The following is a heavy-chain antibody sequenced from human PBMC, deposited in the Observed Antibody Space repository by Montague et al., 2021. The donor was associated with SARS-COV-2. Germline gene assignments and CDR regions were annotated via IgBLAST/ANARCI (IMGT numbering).Heavy chain of an antibody. D-gene: IGHD1-26*01. Sequence: SLRLSCAASGFTFSSYSMNWVRQAPGKGLEWVSSISSSSSYIYYADSVKGRFTISRDNAKNSLHLQMNSLRAEDTAVYYCASGKWELLPFDYWGQGTLVTVSS. CDR1: GFTFSSYS. CDR3: ASGKWELLPFDY. CDR2: ISSSSSYI. V-gene: IGHV3-21*01. J-gene: IGHJ4*02.